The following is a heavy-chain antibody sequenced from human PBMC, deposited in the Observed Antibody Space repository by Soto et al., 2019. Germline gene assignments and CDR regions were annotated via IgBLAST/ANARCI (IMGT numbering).Heavy chain of an antibody. D-gene: IGHD4-17*01. CDR2: VSAYSGHT. J-gene: IGHJ1*01. CDR3: AICYRAYGDDGLSLQY. CDR1: GYTFTGYA. V-gene: IGHV1-18*01. Sequence: QVQLVQSGAEVKGPGASVKVSCKASGYTFTGYAFSWVRQAPGQGLERMGWVSAYSGHTIYSQKFQGRVTLTTDPYTTTTSMEVRSLGSDDTAVYYCAICYRAYGDDGLSLQYWGQGTLVTVSS.